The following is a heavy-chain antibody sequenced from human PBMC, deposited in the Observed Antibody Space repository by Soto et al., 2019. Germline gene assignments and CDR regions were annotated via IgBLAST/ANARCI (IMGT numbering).Heavy chain of an antibody. V-gene: IGHV1-18*01. CDR2: ISAYNGNT. D-gene: IGHD3-10*01. CDR3: ASDSGFGASEV. CDR1: GYSFTSYG. Sequence: QVQLVQSGAEVKKPGASVKVSCKASGYSFTSYGISFVRQAPVQGLEWMGWISAYNGNTNYAQKLQGRVTMTTDTSTSTGYMERRSMRSDDTAVYYCASDSGFGASEVWGQGNTFTVSS. J-gene: IGHJ6*02.